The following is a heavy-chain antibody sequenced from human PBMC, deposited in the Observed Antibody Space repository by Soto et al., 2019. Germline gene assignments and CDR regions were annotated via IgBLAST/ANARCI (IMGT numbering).Heavy chain of an antibody. D-gene: IGHD6-19*01. Sequence: QVQLVQSGAEVKKPGSSVKVSCKASGGTFSSYAISWVRQAPGQGLEWMGGIIPIFGTANYAQKFQGRVTVXXDXAXNTGYMELSSLRSEDTAVYYCARDHAQWLTRGAFDIWGQGTMVTVSS. CDR1: GGTFSSYA. V-gene: IGHV1-69*12. CDR3: ARDHAQWLTRGAFDI. J-gene: IGHJ3*02. CDR2: IIPIFGTA.